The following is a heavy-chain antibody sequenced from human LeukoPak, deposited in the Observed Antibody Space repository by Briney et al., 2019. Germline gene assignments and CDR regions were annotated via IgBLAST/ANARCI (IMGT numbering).Heavy chain of an antibody. CDR2: IYYSGST. J-gene: IGHJ5*02. Sequence: SETLSLTCTVSGGSMSSYYWSWIRQPPGRGLEWIGFIYYSGSTDYNPSLKRRVTISVDTSKKQFSLKLTSVTAADTAVYYCAREGTSGTHLNWFDPWGQGTLVTVSS. V-gene: IGHV4-59*01. CDR3: AREGTSGTHLNWFDP. CDR1: GGSMSSYY. D-gene: IGHD1-1*01.